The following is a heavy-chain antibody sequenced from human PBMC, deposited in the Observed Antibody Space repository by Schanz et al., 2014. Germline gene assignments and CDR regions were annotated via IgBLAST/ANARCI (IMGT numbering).Heavy chain of an antibody. V-gene: IGHV3-48*01. J-gene: IGHJ4*02. CDR1: GFTFSNYA. Sequence: EVQLLESGGGLVRPGGSLRLSCAASGFTFSNYAMSWVRQAPGKGLEWLSYIDGKSTTVYYADSVKGRFTVSRDNARNSLYLHMNTLGAEDTPVYCCAKDSTHIYIVLVPAAIDYWGQGTLGTVSS. CDR2: IDGKSTTV. CDR3: AKDSTHIYIVLVPAAIDY. D-gene: IGHD2-2*01.